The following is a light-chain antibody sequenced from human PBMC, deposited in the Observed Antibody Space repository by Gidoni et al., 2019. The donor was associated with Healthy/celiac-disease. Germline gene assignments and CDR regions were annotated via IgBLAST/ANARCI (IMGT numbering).Light chain of an antibody. CDR2: GAS. V-gene: IGKV3D-15*01. CDR1: QSVSSN. CDR3: QQYNNWPPYT. J-gene: IGKJ2*01. Sequence: EIVMMQSPATLSVSPGERATLSCRASQSVSSNLAWYQQKPGQTPRLLIYGASTRATGIPASFSGSGSGTEFTLTISSLQSEDFAVYYCQQYNNWPPYTFGQGTKLEIK.